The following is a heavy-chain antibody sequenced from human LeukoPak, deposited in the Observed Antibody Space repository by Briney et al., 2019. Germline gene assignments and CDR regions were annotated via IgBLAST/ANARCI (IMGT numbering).Heavy chain of an antibody. CDR3: ARGISSSGRAFDY. D-gene: IGHD3-10*01. CDR1: GYSISSGYY. Sequence: SETLSLTCTVSGYSISSGYYWGWIRQPPGKGLEWIGSIYHSGSTYYNPSLKSRVSISVDTSEKQFSLKLTSVTATDTAVYYCARGISSSGRAFDYWGQGTLVTVSS. V-gene: IGHV4-38-2*02. J-gene: IGHJ4*02. CDR2: IYHSGST.